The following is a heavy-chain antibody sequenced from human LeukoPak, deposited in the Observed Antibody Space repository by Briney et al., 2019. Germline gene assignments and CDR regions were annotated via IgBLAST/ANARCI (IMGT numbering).Heavy chain of an antibody. Sequence: PGGSLRLSCAASGFTFSGSAMHWVRQASGKGLEWVGRIRNKANGYATGYAASVKGRFTISRDDSKNTVYLQMNSLRAEDTATYYCARDIRNYYDSGAYGWFDPWGQGTLVPVSS. D-gene: IGHD3-10*01. CDR3: ARDIRNYYDSGAYGWFDP. J-gene: IGHJ5*02. CDR2: IRNKANGYAT. V-gene: IGHV3-73*01. CDR1: GFTFSGSA.